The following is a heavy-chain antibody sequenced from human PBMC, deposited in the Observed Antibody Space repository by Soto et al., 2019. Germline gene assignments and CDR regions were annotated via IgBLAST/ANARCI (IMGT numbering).Heavy chain of an antibody. CDR3: AKDSGYNYGYFRRFDP. D-gene: IGHD5-18*01. CDR2: MYHSGST. Sequence: SETLSLTCAVSGGSISSGGYSWSWIRQPPGKGLEWIGYMYHSGSTYYNPSLKSRVTISIDRSKNQFSLKLSSVTAADTAVYYCAKDSGYNYGYFRRFDPWGQGTLVTVSS. CDR1: GGSISSGGYS. J-gene: IGHJ5*02. V-gene: IGHV4-30-2*02.